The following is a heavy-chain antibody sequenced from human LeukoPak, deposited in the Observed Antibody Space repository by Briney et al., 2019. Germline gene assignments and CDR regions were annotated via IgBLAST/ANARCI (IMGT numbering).Heavy chain of an antibody. J-gene: IGHJ5*02. CDR2: IYTSGST. Sequence: SETLSLTCTVSGGSISSGSYYWSWIRQPAGKGLEWIGRIYTSGSTNYNPSLKSRVTISVDTSKNQFSLKLSSVTAADTAVYYCAREPILPYEWFGELSFDPWGQGTLVTVSS. V-gene: IGHV4-61*02. D-gene: IGHD3-10*01. CDR1: GGSISSGSYY. CDR3: AREPILPYEWFGELSFDP.